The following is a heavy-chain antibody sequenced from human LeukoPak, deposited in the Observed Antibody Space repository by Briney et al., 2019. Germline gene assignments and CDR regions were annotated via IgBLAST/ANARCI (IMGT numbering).Heavy chain of an antibody. D-gene: IGHD3-22*01. V-gene: IGHV3-48*03. CDR3: ARDHSSGYYS. Sequence: PGGSLRLSCAASGFTFSSYEMNWVRQAPGKGLEWVSYISSSGSTIYYADSVKGRFTISRDNAKNSLYLQMNSLRAEDTAVYYCARDHSSGYYSWGQGTLVTVSS. J-gene: IGHJ4*02. CDR1: GFTFSSYE. CDR2: ISSSGSTI.